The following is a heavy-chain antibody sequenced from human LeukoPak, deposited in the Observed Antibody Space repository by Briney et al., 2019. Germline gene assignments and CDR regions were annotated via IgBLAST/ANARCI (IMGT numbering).Heavy chain of an antibody. V-gene: IGHV3-30*04. CDR1: GFTFSSYA. CDR3: AREQVPAAMLGPDY. D-gene: IGHD2-2*01. Sequence: GGSLRLSCAASGFTFSSYAMHWVRQAPGKGLEWVAVISYDGSNKYYADSVKGRFTISRDNSKNTLYLQMNSLRAEDTAVYYCAREQVPAAMLGPDYWGQGTLVTVSS. CDR2: ISYDGSNK. J-gene: IGHJ4*02.